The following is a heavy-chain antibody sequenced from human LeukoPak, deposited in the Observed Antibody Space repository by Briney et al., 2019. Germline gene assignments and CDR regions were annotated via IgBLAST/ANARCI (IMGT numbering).Heavy chain of an antibody. CDR2: IYYSGST. CDR1: GGSISSYY. J-gene: IGHJ6*02. Sequence: SETLSLTCTVSGGSISSYYWSWIRQPPGKGLEWIGHIYYSGSTNYNPSLKSRVTISVDTSKNQFSLKLSSVTAADTAVYYCARGRADYYDSSGYPDYYYYGMDVWGQGTTVTVSS. D-gene: IGHD3-22*01. V-gene: IGHV4-59*01. CDR3: ARGRADYYDSSGYPDYYYYGMDV.